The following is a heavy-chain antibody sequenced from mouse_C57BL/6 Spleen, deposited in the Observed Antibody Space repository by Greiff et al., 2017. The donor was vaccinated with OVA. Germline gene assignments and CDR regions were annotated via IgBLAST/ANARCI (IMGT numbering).Heavy chain of an antibody. CDR3: AGDEWDYSRDYYAMDY. D-gene: IGHD1-1*01. CDR2: FYPGSGSI. Sequence: QVQLKESGAELVKPGASVKLSCKASGYTFTEYTIHWVKQRSGQGLEWIGWFYPGSGSIKYNEKFKDKATLTADKSSSTAYMELSRLTSEDSAVYFCAGDEWDYSRDYYAMDYWGQGTSVTVSS. J-gene: IGHJ4*01. V-gene: IGHV1-62-2*01. CDR1: GYTFTEYT.